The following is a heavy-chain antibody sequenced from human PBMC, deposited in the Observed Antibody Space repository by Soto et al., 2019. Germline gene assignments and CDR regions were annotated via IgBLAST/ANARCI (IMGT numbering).Heavy chain of an antibody. CDR1: GFTFTSYW. CDR3: AREEV. V-gene: IGHV3-7*01. J-gene: IGHJ4*02. CDR2: INYDGSAR. Sequence: EVQLVESGGGLVQPGGSLRLSCAASGFTFTSYWMSWVRQAPGKGLEWVAKINYDGSARFYEDSVKGRFTISRDNAKNALYLQMDSLRVEDTAVYYCAREEVWGQGPLVTVSS.